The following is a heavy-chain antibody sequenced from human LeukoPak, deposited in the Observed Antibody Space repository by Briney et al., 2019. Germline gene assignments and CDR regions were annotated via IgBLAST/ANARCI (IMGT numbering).Heavy chain of an antibody. J-gene: IGHJ4*02. V-gene: IGHV3-7*01. CDR3: TRTLAARSFYFDY. Sequence: GGSLRLSCAASGFTFSNYWMSWVRQAPGKGLERVANINQDGTERYLVDSVKGRFTTSRDNGKNSVFLQMNSLRDEDTAVYYCTRTLAARSFYFDYWGRGTLVTVSS. CDR2: INQDGTER. CDR1: GFTFSNYW. D-gene: IGHD3-10*01.